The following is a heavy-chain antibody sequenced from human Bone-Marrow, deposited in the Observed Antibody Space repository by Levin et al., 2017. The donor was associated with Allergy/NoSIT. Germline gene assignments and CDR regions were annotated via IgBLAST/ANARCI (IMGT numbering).Heavy chain of an antibody. CDR2: ISGGSDRT. D-gene: IGHD3-22*01. CDR3: VKDLRVNMIIVEGFDH. Sequence: LSLTCAASGFTFSNYIMNWVRQAPGKGLEWVSGISGGSDRTFYADSVKGRFSISRDNSKNTLYLQLNSLRAEDTAIYYCVKDLRVNMIIVEGFDHWGQGTLVTVSS. CDR1: GFTFSNYI. J-gene: IGHJ4*02. V-gene: IGHV3-23*01.